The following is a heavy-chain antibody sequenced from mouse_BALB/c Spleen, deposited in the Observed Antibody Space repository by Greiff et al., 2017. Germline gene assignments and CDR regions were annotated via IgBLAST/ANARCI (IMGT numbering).Heavy chain of an antibody. CDR2: INSNGGST. V-gene: IGHV5-6-2*01. D-gene: IGHD2-14*01. J-gene: IGHJ4*01. CDR3: ARREYDRAMDY. CDR1: GFTFSSYY. Sequence: EVQVVESGGGLVKLGGSLKLSCAASGFTFSSYYMSWVRQTPEKRLELVAAINSNGGSTYYPDTVKGRFTISRDNAKNTLYLQMSSLKSEDTALYYCARREYDRAMDYWGQGTSVTVSS.